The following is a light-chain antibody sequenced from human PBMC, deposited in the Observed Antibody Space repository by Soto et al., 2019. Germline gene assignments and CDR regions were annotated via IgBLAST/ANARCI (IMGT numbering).Light chain of an antibody. Sequence: EIVRTQSPATLSVSPGERATLSCRAGQSVSDNLAWYQQSPGQAPRLLFYGASTRATGVPVTFSANGSETEFTLTISSLQSEDFAVYYCQKYNHWPRGYTFGQGTKLEIK. CDR1: QSVSDN. J-gene: IGKJ2*01. CDR3: QKYNHWPRGYT. CDR2: GAS. V-gene: IGKV3-15*01.